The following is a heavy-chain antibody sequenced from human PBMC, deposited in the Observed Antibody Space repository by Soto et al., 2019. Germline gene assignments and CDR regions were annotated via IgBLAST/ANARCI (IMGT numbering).Heavy chain of an antibody. CDR1: GFTLSSYV. J-gene: IGHJ4*02. CDR3: ARRSTSIAHHFDY. CDR2: ISGSGGTT. Sequence: SGGSLRLSCVASGFTLSSYVMNWVRQAPGKGLEWVSAISGSGGTTYYADSVKGRFTVSRDNSKNTLYLHMNSLRAEDTAIYYCARRSTSIAHHFDYWGQGTLVTVSS. D-gene: IGHD6-6*01. V-gene: IGHV3-23*01.